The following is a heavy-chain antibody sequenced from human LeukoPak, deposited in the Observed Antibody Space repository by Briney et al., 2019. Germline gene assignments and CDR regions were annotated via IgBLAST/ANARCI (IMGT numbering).Heavy chain of an antibody. V-gene: IGHV4-59*01. CDR2: IYYSGST. J-gene: IGHJ3*02. Sequence: SETLSLTCTVSGGSISCYYWSWIRQPPGKGLEWIGYIYYSGSTNYNPSLKSRVTISVDTSKNQFSLKLSSVTAADTAVYYCAQAKSGYDPLEAFDIWGQGTMVTVSS. D-gene: IGHD5-12*01. CDR1: GGSISCYY. CDR3: AQAKSGYDPLEAFDI.